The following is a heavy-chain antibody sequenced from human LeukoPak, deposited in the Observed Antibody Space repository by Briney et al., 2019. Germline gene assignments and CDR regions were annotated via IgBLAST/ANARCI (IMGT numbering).Heavy chain of an antibody. J-gene: IGHJ6*04. CDR3: ARRYYYYYVMDV. V-gene: IGHV4-34*01. CDR2: INHSGST. Sequence: SETPSLTCAVYGGSFSGYYWSWIRQPPGKGLEWIGEINHSGSTNYNPSLKSRVTISVDTSKNQFSLKLSSVTAADTAVYYCARRYYYYYVMDVWGKGTTVTVSS. CDR1: GGSFSGYY.